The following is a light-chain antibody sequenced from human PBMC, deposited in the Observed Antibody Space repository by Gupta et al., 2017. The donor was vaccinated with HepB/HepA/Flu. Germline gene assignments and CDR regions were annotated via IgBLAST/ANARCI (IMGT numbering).Light chain of an antibody. CDR2: SAS. CDR3: QQRSNWPPFT. CDR1: ESIGSN. V-gene: IGKV3-11*01. J-gene: IGKJ3*01. Sequence: EVVLAQSPVTLSLSPGERATLSCRASESIGSNVAWYQQKPGQAPRLLIYSASKRPSDIAPRFSGSGSGTDFTLTITSLEPEDFAVYYCQQRSNWPPFTFGQGTKVDFK.